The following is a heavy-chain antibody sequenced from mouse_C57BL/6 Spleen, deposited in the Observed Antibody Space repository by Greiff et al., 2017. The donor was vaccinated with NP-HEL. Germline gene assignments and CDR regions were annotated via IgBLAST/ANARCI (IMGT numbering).Heavy chain of an antibody. V-gene: IGHV5-16*01. Sequence: EVQLQQSEGGLVQPGSSMKLSCTASGFTFSDYYMAWVRQVPEKGLEWVANINYDGSSTYYLDSLKSRFIISRDNAKNILYLQMSSLKSEDTATYYCARGDYFDYWGQGTTLTVSS. CDR2: INYDGSST. CDR1: GFTFSDYY. CDR3: ARGDYFDY. J-gene: IGHJ2*01.